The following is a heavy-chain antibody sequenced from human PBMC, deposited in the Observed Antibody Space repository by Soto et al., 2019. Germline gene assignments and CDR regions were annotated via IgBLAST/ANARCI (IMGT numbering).Heavy chain of an antibody. CDR2: IKSDEITT. V-gene: IGHV3-74*01. CDR3: ARGARNYYYFDY. Sequence: EVQLVESGGGLVQPGGSLRLSCAASGFIFSDYWIHWVRQAPGKGLVWVSRIKSDEITTNYADSVWGRLTISRDNAKNTVYPQMNSLRAEDTAVYYCARGARNYYYFDYWGQGTLVTVSS. D-gene: IGHD3-10*01. CDR1: GFIFSDYW. J-gene: IGHJ4*02.